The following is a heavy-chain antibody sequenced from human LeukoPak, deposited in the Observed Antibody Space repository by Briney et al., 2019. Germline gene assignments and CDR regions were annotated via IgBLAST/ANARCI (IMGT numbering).Heavy chain of an antibody. V-gene: IGHV1-46*01. J-gene: IGHJ3*01. CDR3: ARAGQGTTD. CDR1: GYTFTGYY. CDR2: INPSGGST. D-gene: IGHD2/OR15-2a*01. Sequence: ASVKVSCKASGYTFTGYYIHWVRQAPGQGLEWMGIINPSGGSTSYAQKFQGRVTMTRDMSTSTVYMELSSLRSEDTAVYYCARAGQGTTDWGQGTMVTVSS.